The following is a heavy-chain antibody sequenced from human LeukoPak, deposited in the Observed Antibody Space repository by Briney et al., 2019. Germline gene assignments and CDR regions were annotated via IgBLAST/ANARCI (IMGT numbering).Heavy chain of an antibody. CDR3: ARVHLSSGWYGGSGYYFDY. CDR2: IYYSGST. J-gene: IGHJ4*02. CDR1: GGSISSYY. V-gene: IGHV4-59*01. Sequence: SETLPLTCTVSGGSISSYYWSWIRQPPGKGLEWIGYIYYSGSTNYNPSLKGRVTISVDTSKNQFSLKLSSVTAADTAVYYCARVHLSSGWYGGSGYYFDYWGQGTLVTVSS. D-gene: IGHD6-19*01.